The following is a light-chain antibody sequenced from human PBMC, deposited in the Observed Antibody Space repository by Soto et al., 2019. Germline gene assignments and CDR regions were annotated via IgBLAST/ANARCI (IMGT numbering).Light chain of an antibody. CDR3: QQSYNKFPLT. Sequence: DIQMTQSPSSLSASVGDRVTITCRTSQSINIYLNWYQQKAGKAPKLLIFAASTLQSGVPSRFSGSRVGTHFSLTISNLQPEDFGIYYCQQSYNKFPLTFGGGTKVEIK. CDR2: AAS. CDR1: QSINIY. J-gene: IGKJ4*01. V-gene: IGKV1-39*01.